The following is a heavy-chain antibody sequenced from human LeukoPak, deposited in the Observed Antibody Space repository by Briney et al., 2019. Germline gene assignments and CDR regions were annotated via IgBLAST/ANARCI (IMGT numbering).Heavy chain of an antibody. Sequence: SETLSLTCAVYGGSFSGYYWSWIRHPPGKGLEWIGEINHSGSPNYNPPLKSRVTISVDTSKNQFSLKLSSVTAADTAVYYCARARGYSYGHLPFRYWGQGTLVTVSS. V-gene: IGHV4-34*01. CDR1: GGSFSGYY. D-gene: IGHD5-18*01. CDR2: INHSGSP. J-gene: IGHJ4*02. CDR3: ARARGYSYGHLPFRY.